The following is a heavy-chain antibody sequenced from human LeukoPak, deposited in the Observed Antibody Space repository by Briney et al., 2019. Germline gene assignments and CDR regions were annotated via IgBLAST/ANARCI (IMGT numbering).Heavy chain of an antibody. Sequence: PGGSLRLSCAASGFTFSGYEKKWVRQAPGKGLEWVSYISKSGTPVYYTDSVKGRFTISRDNAENSLYLQMNSLRAEDTAMYYCVREDATRGDAFDIWGQGTLVSVSS. CDR2: ISKSGTPV. CDR1: GFTFSGYE. J-gene: IGHJ3*02. CDR3: VREDATRGDAFDI. D-gene: IGHD3-10*01. V-gene: IGHV3-48*03.